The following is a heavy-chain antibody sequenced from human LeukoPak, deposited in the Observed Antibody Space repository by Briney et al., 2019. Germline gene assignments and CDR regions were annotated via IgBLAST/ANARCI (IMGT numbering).Heavy chain of an antibody. CDR2: IIPILGIA. D-gene: IGHD3-3*01. V-gene: IGHV1-69*02. J-gene: IGHJ4*02. CDR3: ARARTVWSGYDY. Sequence: SVKVSCKASGGTFSSYTISWVRQAPGQGLEWMGRIIPILGIATYAQKFQGRVTITADKSTSTAYMELSSLRSEDTAVYYCARARTVWSGYDYWGQGTLVTVSS. CDR1: GGTFSSYT.